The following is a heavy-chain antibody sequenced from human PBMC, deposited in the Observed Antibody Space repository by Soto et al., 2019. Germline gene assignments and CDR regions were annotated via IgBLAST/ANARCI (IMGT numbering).Heavy chain of an antibody. CDR2: ISAYNGKT. CDR3: ARGGPGGIAAAGTPLLYYYFSMDV. D-gene: IGHD6-13*01. J-gene: IGHJ6*02. CDR1: GYTFTSYG. Sequence: QVQLVQSGAEVKKPGASVKVSCKASGYTFTSYGISWVRQAPGQGLEWMGWISAYNGKTNYAQKLQGRVPMTTDTSTSPAYMELRSLRSDATAVYFCARGGPGGIAAAGTPLLYYYFSMDVWGQGTTVTVSS. V-gene: IGHV1-18*01.